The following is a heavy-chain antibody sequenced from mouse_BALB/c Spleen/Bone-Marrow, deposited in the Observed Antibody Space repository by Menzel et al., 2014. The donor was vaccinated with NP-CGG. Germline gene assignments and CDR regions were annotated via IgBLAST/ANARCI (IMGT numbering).Heavy chain of an antibody. V-gene: IGHV1S81*02. CDR1: GYTFTSYW. CDR2: INPSDGRT. Sequence: SGAELVKPGASVKLSCKASGYTFTSYWMHWVKQRPGQGLEWIGEINPSDGRTNYNEKFKNKATLTVDKSSSTAYMQRSSLTSEDSAVYYCARGYGYDAGFAWFVYWGQGTLVTVSA. J-gene: IGHJ3*01. D-gene: IGHD2-14*01. CDR3: ARGYGYDAGFAWFVY.